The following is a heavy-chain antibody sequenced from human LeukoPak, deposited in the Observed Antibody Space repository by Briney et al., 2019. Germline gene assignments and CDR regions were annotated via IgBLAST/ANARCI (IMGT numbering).Heavy chain of an antibody. CDR3: AKSSGWFLDY. J-gene: IGHJ4*02. V-gene: IGHV3-48*02. CDR2: ISSGSSTI. CDR1: GFTFSTYS. Sequence: PGGSLRLSCAASGFTFSTYSMNWARQAPGKGLEWLSYISSGSSTIYYADSVKGRFTISRDNAKNSLYLQMNSLRDEDTAVYYCAKSSGWFLDYWGQGTLVTVPS. D-gene: IGHD6-19*01.